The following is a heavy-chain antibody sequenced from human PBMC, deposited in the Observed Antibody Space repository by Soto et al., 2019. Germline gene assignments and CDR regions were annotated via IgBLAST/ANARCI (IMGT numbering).Heavy chain of an antibody. V-gene: IGHV3-33*01. CDR2: IWFDGSNK. CDR1: GFIFRTYG. D-gene: IGHD1-26*01. CDR3: ARESGSYHCDY. Sequence: QVQLVESGGGVVQPGRSLRLSCVASGFIFRTYGMHWVRQAPGKGLEWVATIWFDGSNKYYVDSVKGRFTISRDNSKNTLYLQINSLRADDTAVYYCARESGSYHCDYWGQGTLVTASS. J-gene: IGHJ4*02.